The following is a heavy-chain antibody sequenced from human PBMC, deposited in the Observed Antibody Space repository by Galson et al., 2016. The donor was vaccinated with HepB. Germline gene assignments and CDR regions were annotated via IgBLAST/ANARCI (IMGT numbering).Heavy chain of an antibody. CDR3: ARVRATAMSYYYYGMDV. D-gene: IGHD2-2*01. J-gene: IGHJ6*02. CDR1: GDSVSSNSGA. Sequence: CAISGDSVSSNSGAWNWIRQSPSRGLEWLGRTYYRSKWYNDYAVSVKSRITINPDTSKNRFSLQLNSVTPEDTAVYYCARVRATAMSYYYYGMDVWGQGTTVTVPS. V-gene: IGHV6-1*01. CDR2: TYYRSKWYN.